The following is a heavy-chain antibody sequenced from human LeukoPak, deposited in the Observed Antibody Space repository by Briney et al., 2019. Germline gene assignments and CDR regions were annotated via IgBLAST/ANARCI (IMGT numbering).Heavy chain of an antibody. CDR2: ISSSSSYI. V-gene: IGHV3-21*01. J-gene: IGHJ6*03. CDR3: ARDRGLRLDYYMDV. CDR1: GFTFSSYS. D-gene: IGHD3-16*01. Sequence: GGSLRLSCAASGFTFSSYSMNWVRQAPGKGLEWVSSISSSSSYIYYAYSVKGRFTISRDNARNSLYLQMNSLRAEDTAVYYCARDRGLRLDYYMDVWGKGTTVTVSS.